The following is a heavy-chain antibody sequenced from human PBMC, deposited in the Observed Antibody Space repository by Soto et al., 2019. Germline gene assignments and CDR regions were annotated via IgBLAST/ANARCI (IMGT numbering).Heavy chain of an antibody. CDR3: ATGGSPQNYYYYGMDV. J-gene: IGHJ6*02. V-gene: IGHV1-24*01. D-gene: IGHD3-16*01. CDR1: GYTLTELS. CDR2: FDPEDGET. Sequence: ASLKVSCKVSGYTLTELSMHWVRQAPGKGLEWMGGFDPEDGETIYAQKFQGRVTMTEDTSTDTAYMELSSLRSEDTAVYYCATGGSPQNYYYYGMDVWGQGTTVTVSS.